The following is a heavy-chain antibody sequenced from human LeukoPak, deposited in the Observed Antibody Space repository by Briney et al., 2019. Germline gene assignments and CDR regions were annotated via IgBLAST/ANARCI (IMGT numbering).Heavy chain of an antibody. CDR2: INPNSGGT. CDR1: GYTFTGYY. D-gene: IGHD5-12*01. Sequence: ASVKVSCKASGYTFTGYYMHWVRQAPGQGLEWMGWINPNSGGTNYAQKFQGRVTMTRDTSISTAYMELSRLRSDDTAVYYCARVQLSGYSGYDFDYWGQGTLVTVSS. J-gene: IGHJ4*02. CDR3: ARVQLSGYSGYDFDY. V-gene: IGHV1-2*02.